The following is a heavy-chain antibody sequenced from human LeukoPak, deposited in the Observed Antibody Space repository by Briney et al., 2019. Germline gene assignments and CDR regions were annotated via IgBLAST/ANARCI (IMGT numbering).Heavy chain of an antibody. J-gene: IGHJ4*02. Sequence: SETLSLTCTVSGGSISSYYWSWIRQPPGKGLEWIGYIYYSGSTNYNPSLKSRVTISVDTSKNQFSLKLSSVTAADTAVYYCARVPGYYDSSGYYIPRGYYFDYWGQGTLVTVSS. V-gene: IGHV4-59*12. CDR2: IYYSGST. D-gene: IGHD3-22*01. CDR1: GGSISSYY. CDR3: ARVPGYYDSSGYYIPRGYYFDY.